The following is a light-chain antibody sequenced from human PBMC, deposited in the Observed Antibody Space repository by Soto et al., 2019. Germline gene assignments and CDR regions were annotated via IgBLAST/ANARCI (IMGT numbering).Light chain of an antibody. CDR2: LNIDGSH. Sequence: QLVLTQSPSASASLGASVKLTCTLSSGHSNYAIAWHQQQSEKGPRYLMKLNIDGSHSKGDGIPDRFSGSSSGAERYLTISSLQSEDEADYYCQTWGSGIVVFGGGTQLTVL. CDR1: SGHSNYA. V-gene: IGLV4-69*01. CDR3: QTWGSGIVV. J-gene: IGLJ2*01.